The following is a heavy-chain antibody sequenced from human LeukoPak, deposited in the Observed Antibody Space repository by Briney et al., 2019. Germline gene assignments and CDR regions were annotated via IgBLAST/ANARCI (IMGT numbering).Heavy chain of an antibody. D-gene: IGHD5-18*01. CDR2: IYHSGST. V-gene: IGHV4-38-2*01. CDR3: ARLYYSYGIMDFDY. Sequence: PSETLSLTCAVSGYSISSGYYWGWIRQPPGKGLEWIGSIYHSGSTHYNPSLKSRVTISVDTSKNQFSLKLSSVTAADTAVYYCARLYYSYGIMDFDYWGQGTLVTVSS. J-gene: IGHJ4*02. CDR1: GYSISSGYY.